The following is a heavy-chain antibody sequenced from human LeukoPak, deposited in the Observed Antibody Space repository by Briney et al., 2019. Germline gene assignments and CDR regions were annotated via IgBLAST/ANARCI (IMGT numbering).Heavy chain of an antibody. CDR3: AGELSWDSLSCYQNITNWFDP. CDR2: ISGSDGST. CDR1: GFTFSSYA. Sequence: GGSLRLSCAASGFTFSSYAMSWVRQAPGKGLECVSSISGSDGSTYYADSVKGRFTISRDDAKNLLYLDMNSLRAEDTAVYYCAGELSWDSLSCYQNITNWFDPWGQGTLVTVSS. J-gene: IGHJ5*02. V-gene: IGHV3-23*01. D-gene: IGHD1-26*01.